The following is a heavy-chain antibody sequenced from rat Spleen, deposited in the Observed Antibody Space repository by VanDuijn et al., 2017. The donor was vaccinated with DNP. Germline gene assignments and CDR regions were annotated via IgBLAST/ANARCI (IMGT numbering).Heavy chain of an antibody. CDR1: GFTFSNYD. Sequence: EVQLVESGGGLVQPGRSLKLSCAASGFTFSNYDMAWVRQAPTKGLEWVASVNTGGGDTYYRDSVKGRFTISRDNAKNTQYLQMDSLRSEDTATYYCTTHVPDYDGSYYYEPFAYWGQGTLVTVSS. V-gene: IGHV5S13*01. D-gene: IGHD1-12*02. CDR3: TTHVPDYDGSYYYEPFAY. CDR2: VNTGGGDT. J-gene: IGHJ3*01.